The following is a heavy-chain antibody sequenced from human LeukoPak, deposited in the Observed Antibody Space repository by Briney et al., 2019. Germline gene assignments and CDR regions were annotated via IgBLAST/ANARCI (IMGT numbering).Heavy chain of an antibody. Sequence: GGSLRLSCAASGFTFSSYWMSWVRQAPGKGPEWVANIKQDRSEKYYVDSVKGRFTISRDNAKNSLYLQMNSLRAEDTAVYYCAREGPRIYYGSGSYFDYWGQGTLVTVSS. CDR1: GFTFSSYW. V-gene: IGHV3-7*01. CDR2: IKQDRSEK. CDR3: AREGPRIYYGSGSYFDY. J-gene: IGHJ4*02. D-gene: IGHD3-10*01.